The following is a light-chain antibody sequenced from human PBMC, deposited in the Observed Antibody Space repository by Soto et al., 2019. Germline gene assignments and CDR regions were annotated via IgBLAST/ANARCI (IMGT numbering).Light chain of an antibody. CDR3: QQRSNWPFFT. J-gene: IGKJ3*01. Sequence: EIVLTQSPATLSLSPGDSATLSCRASQSVSSRLAWFQQKPGQAPRLLIYDTSTSATGIPARFSGSGSGTDFTLTISSREPEDFALYYCQQRSNWPFFTFGPGTKVDIK. V-gene: IGKV3-11*01. CDR1: QSVSSR. CDR2: DTS.